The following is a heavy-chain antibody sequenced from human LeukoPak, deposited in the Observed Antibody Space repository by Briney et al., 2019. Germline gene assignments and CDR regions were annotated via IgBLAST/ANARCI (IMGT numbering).Heavy chain of an antibody. CDR1: GFTFDDYG. D-gene: IGHD2-15*01. CDR3: ARRESYGSGGSCYSPGYYYYMDV. CDR2: INWNGGST. J-gene: IGHJ6*03. V-gene: IGHV3-20*04. Sequence: GGSLRLSCAASGFTFDDYGMSWVRQAPGKGLEWVSGINWNGGSTGYADSVKGRFTISRDNAKNSLYLQMNSLRAEDTALYYCARRESYGSGGSCYSPGYYYYMDVWGKGTTVTVSS.